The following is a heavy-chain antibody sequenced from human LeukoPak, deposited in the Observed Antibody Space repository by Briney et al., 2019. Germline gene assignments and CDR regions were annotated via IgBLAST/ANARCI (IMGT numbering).Heavy chain of an antibody. CDR3: ARARGDFWSGYYSNWFDP. Sequence: SETLSLTCTVSGGSISSGSYYWSWIRQPPGKGLEWIGYIYYSGSTNYNPSLKSRVTISVDTSKNQFSLKLSSVTAADTAVYYCARARGDFWSGYYSNWFDPWGQGTLVTVSS. CDR2: IYYSGST. J-gene: IGHJ5*02. D-gene: IGHD3-3*01. CDR1: GGSISSGSYY. V-gene: IGHV4-61*01.